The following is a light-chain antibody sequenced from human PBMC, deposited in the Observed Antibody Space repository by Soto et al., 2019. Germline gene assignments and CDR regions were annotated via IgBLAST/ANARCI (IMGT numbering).Light chain of an antibody. J-gene: IGKJ5*01. Sequence: EILSTQSPHSLSLSPGKRSTLSCRASQSVSSSYLAWYQQKPGQAPRLLIYGASSRATGIPDRFSGSGSGTDFTLTISRLEPEESALSHCKRYGSSPQITSCQR. V-gene: IGKV3-20*01. CDR3: KRYGSSPQIT. CDR2: GAS. CDR1: QSVSSSY.